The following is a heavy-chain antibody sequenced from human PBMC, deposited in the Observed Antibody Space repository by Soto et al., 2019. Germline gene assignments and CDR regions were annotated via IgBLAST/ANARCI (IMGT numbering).Heavy chain of an antibody. Sequence: SETLSLTCTVSGGSISSSNFYWCWIRQPPGKGLEWIGSINHSGSTYYNPSLKSRVTISVDTSKNQFSLKLSSVTAADTAVYYCARKPHSSSPFDYWGQGTLVTVSS. CDR2: INHSGST. J-gene: IGHJ4*02. V-gene: IGHV4-39*07. CDR1: GGSISSSNFY. D-gene: IGHD6-13*01. CDR3: ARKPHSSSPFDY.